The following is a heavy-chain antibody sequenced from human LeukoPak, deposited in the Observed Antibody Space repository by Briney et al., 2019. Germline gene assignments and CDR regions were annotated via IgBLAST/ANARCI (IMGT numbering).Heavy chain of an antibody. CDR2: IYYSGST. Sequence: PSETLSLTCTVSGGSISSSSYYWGWIRQPPGKGLEWIGSIYYSGSTYYNPSLKSRVTISVDTSKNQFSLKLSSVTAADTAVYYCAKENMAHKAFDIWGQGTMVTVSS. CDR1: GGSISSSSYY. J-gene: IGHJ3*02. CDR3: AKENMAHKAFDI. D-gene: IGHD2/OR15-2a*01. V-gene: IGHV4-39*07.